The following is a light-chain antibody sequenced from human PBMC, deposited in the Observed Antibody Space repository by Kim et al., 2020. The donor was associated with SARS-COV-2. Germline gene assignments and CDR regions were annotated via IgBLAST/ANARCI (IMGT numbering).Light chain of an antibody. CDR2: EAS. CDR1: QDISSW. CDR3: QQTHGFPLT. J-gene: IGKJ4*01. Sequence: DIQMTQSPSSVSASVGDRVTITCRASQDISSWLAWYQQKQGKAPKVLIYEASNLQSGVPSRFSGSGSGTDFTLTINGLQPEDFATYYCQQTHGFPLTFGGGTKVDIK. V-gene: IGKV1D-12*01.